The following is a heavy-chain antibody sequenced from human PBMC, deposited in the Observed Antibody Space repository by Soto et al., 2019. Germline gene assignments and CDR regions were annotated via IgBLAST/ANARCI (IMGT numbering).Heavy chain of an antibody. D-gene: IGHD3-10*01. CDR1: GGSISSGGYY. Sequence: SETLSLTCTVSGGSISSGGYYWSWIRQHPGKGLEWIGYIYYSGSTYYNPSLKSRVTISVDTSKIQFSLKLSSVTAADTAVYYCARKYYYGNWFDPWGQGTLVTVSS. CDR3: ARKYYYGNWFDP. V-gene: IGHV4-31*03. J-gene: IGHJ5*02. CDR2: IYYSGST.